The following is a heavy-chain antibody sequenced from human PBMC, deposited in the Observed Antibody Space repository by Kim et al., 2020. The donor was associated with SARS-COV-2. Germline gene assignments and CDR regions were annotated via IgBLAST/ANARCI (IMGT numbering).Heavy chain of an antibody. Sequence: SETLSLTCTVSGGSISGYYWSWIRQPAGKGLEWIGRISTSGNTNCNPSLKSRLTMSVDTSNNQFSLNLTSVTAVDTAVYYCSAGNEYTTGRGFDYWGQGT. J-gene: IGHJ4*02. D-gene: IGHD6-6*01. CDR3: SAGNEYTTGRGFDY. V-gene: IGHV4-4*07. CDR2: ISTSGNT. CDR1: GGSISGYY.